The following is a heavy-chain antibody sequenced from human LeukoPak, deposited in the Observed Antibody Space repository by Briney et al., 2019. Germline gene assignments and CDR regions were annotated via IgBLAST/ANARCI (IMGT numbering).Heavy chain of an antibody. CDR2: MNPNSGNT. J-gene: IGHJ5*02. CDR1: GYTFTSYE. V-gene: IGHV1-8*01. CDR3: ARGIISYYYDSSGYYSGWFDP. Sequence: ASVKVSCKASGYTFTSYEINWVRQASGQGLESMGWMNPNSGNTGYAQKFQGRVTMTRNTSISTAYMELSSLRSEDTAVYYCARGIISYYYDSSGYYSGWFDPWGQGTLVTVSS. D-gene: IGHD3-22*01.